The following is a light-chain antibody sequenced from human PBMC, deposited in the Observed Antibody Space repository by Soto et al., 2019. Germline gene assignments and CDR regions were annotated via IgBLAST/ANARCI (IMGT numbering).Light chain of an antibody. V-gene: IGLV1-47*01. CDR2: RNN. J-gene: IGLJ3*02. Sequence: QSVLTQPPSASGTPGQRVTISCSGSSSNIGSNYVYWYQQLPGTAPKLLIYRNNQRPSGVPDRFSGSKPGTSASLAISGLRSEDEADYYCSSYTSSSTLEGVFGGGTKLTVL. CDR3: SSYTSSSTLEGV. CDR1: SSNIGSNY.